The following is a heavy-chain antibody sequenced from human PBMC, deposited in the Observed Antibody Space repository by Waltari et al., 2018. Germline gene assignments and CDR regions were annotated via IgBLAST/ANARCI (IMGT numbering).Heavy chain of an antibody. CDR3: AKGPGAVAGIWFYFDY. CDR1: GFTFSSYA. CDR2: ISGSGGST. Sequence: EVQLLESGGGLVQPGGSLRLSCAASGFTFSSYAMSWVRQAPGKGLEWVSAISGSGGSTYYADSVKGRFTISRDNCKNTLYLQMSSLRAEDTAVYYCAKGPGAVAGIWFYFDYWGQGTLVTVSS. V-gene: IGHV3-23*01. D-gene: IGHD6-19*01. J-gene: IGHJ4*02.